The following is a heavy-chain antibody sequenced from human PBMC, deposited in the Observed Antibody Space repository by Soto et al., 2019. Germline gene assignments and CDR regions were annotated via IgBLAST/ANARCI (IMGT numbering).Heavy chain of an antibody. Sequence: GESLKISCKGSGYSFTSYWIGWVRQMPGKGLEWMGIIYPGDSDTRYSPSFQGQVTISADKSISTAYLQWSSLKASDTAMYYCARTLGYCSGGSCVYWFDPWGQGTLVTVSS. D-gene: IGHD2-15*01. V-gene: IGHV5-51*01. J-gene: IGHJ5*02. CDR2: IYPGDSDT. CDR3: ARTLGYCSGGSCVYWFDP. CDR1: GYSFTSYW.